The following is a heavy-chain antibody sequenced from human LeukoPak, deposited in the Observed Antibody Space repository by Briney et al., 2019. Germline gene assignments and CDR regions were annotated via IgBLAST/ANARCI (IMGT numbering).Heavy chain of an antibody. J-gene: IGHJ4*02. V-gene: IGHV3-30*02. CDR3: AIYPTTERPR. CDR1: GFTFRNYG. CDR2: IRADGSYQ. Sequence: PGGSLRLSFAASGFTFRNYGIHWVRQAPGKGLEWVAFIRADGSYQYYADSVRGRFTVSRDNSKNTLFLQMSSLRIDDAAVYYCAIYPTTERPRWGQGTPVTVSS. D-gene: IGHD1-14*01.